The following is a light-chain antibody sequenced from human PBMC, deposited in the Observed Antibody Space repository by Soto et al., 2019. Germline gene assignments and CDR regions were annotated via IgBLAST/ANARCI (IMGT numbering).Light chain of an antibody. Sequence: QSALTQPASLSGSPGQSITISCTGTSSDIGAYDYVSWFQQHPGKAPKLMISEVNNRPSGVSNRFSGSKSGNTAYLTISGLQVEYEAEYCCFSFTTTSTHVFGTGTKGTVL. V-gene: IGLV2-14*01. CDR3: FSFTTTSTHV. CDR1: SSDIGAYDY. J-gene: IGLJ1*01. CDR2: EVN.